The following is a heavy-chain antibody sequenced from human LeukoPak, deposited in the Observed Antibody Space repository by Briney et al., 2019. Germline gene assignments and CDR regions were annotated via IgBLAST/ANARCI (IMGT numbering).Heavy chain of an antibody. CDR1: GFTFDDYA. Sequence: GGSLRLSCAASGFTFDDYAMHWVWQAPGKGLEWVSGISWNSGSIGYADSVKGRFTISRDNAKNSLYLQMSSLRAEDTALYYCAKSGYSYLPSPFDYWGQGTLVTVSS. CDR2: ISWNSGSI. V-gene: IGHV3-9*01. J-gene: IGHJ4*02. CDR3: AKSGYSYLPSPFDY. D-gene: IGHD5-18*01.